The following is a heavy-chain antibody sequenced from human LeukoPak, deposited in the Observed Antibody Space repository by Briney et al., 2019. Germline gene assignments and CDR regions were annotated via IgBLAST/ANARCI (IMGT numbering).Heavy chain of an antibody. CDR2: IWYDGSNK. CDR3: ARALVRGVIISYYYYYGMDV. Sequence: GGSLRLSCAASGFTFSSYAMHWVRQAPGKGLEWVAVIWYDGSNKYYADSVKGRFTISRDNSKNTLYLQMNSLRAEDTAVYYCARALVRGVIISYYYYYGMDVWGQGTTVTVSS. CDR1: GFTFSSYA. J-gene: IGHJ6*02. D-gene: IGHD3-10*01. V-gene: IGHV3-33*08.